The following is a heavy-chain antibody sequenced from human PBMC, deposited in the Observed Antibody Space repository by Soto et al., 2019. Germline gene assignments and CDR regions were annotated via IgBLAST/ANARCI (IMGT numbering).Heavy chain of an antibody. V-gene: IGHV3-15*07. CDR2: IKSKTDGGTT. D-gene: IGHD3-3*01. CDR3: TSARYYDFWSTLTYYGMDV. J-gene: IGHJ6*02. Sequence: GGSLRLSCAASGFTFSNAWMNWVRQAPGKGLEWVGRIKSKTDGGTTDYAAPVKGRFTISRDDSKNTLYLQMNSLKTEDTAVYYCTSARYYDFWSTLTYYGMDVWGQGTTVTVS. CDR1: GFTFSNAW.